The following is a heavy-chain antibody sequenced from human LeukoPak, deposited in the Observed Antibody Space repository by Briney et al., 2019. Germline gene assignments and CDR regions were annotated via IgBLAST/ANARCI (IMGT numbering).Heavy chain of an antibody. V-gene: IGHV3-53*01. CDR1: GFTVSSNY. CDR3: AREGIAVAGIRYYYYMDV. D-gene: IGHD6-19*01. CDR2: IYSGGSP. Sequence: GGSLRLSCAASGFTVSSNYMSWVRQAPGKGLEWVSVIYSGGSPYYADSVKGRFTISRDNSKNTLYLQMNSLRAEDTAVYYCAREGIAVAGIRYYYYMDVWGKGTTVTVSS. J-gene: IGHJ6*03.